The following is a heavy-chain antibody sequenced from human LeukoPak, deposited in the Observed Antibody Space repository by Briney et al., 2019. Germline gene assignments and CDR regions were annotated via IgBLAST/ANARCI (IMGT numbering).Heavy chain of an antibody. D-gene: IGHD6-13*01. CDR3: ARGPSERSSWHS. V-gene: IGHV1-69*05. J-gene: IGHJ4*02. CDR2: IIPIFGTA. Sequence: SVKVSCKASGGTFSSYAISWVRQAPGQGLEWMGGIIPIFGTANYAQKFQGRVTITTDESTSTAYMELSSLRSEDTAVYYCARGPSERSSWHSWGQGTLVTVSS. CDR1: GGTFSSYA.